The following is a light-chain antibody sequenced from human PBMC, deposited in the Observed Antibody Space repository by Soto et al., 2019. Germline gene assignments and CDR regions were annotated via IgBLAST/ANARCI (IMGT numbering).Light chain of an antibody. J-gene: IGKJ5*01. CDR3: QQYNNWPPIT. Sequence: EIVLTQSPGTLSLSPGDRATLSCRASQSVAYTYLAWYQQKPGQAPRLLIHGAFSRATGIPDRFSGSGSGTEFTLTISSLQSEDFAVYYCQQYNNWPPITFGQGTRLEI. CDR1: QSVAYTY. CDR2: GAF. V-gene: IGKV3-20*01.